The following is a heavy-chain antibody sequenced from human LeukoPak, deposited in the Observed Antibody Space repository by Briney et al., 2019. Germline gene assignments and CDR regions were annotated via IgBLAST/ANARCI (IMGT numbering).Heavy chain of an antibody. V-gene: IGHV4-59*01. J-gene: IGHJ4*02. CDR2: IYYSGST. Sequence: SETLPLTSTVSGGFISSYYWSWIRQPPGKALASIGSIYYSGSTNYNPSLKSRVTISVDTSKNQFSLKLSSVTAADTAVYYCARADYDFWSGYYRGHFDYWGQGTLVTVSS. CDR1: GGFISSYY. D-gene: IGHD3-3*01. CDR3: ARADYDFWSGYYRGHFDY.